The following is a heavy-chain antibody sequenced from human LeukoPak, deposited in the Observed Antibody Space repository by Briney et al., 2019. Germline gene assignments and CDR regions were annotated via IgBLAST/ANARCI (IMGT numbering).Heavy chain of an antibody. J-gene: IGHJ4*02. Sequence: PGRSLRLSCAASGFTFSSYGMHWVRQAPGKGLEWVAVISYDGSNKYYADSVKGRFTISRDNSKNTLYLQMNSLRAEDTAVYYCAKDYDFWSGAPGYWGQGTLVTVSS. CDR1: GFTFSSYG. CDR3: AKDYDFWSGAPGY. D-gene: IGHD3-3*01. V-gene: IGHV3-30*18. CDR2: ISYDGSNK.